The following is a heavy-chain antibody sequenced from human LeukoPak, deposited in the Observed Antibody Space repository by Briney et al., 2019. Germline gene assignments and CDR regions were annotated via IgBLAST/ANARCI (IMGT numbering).Heavy chain of an antibody. Sequence: PGRSLTLSCAASGFTFSSYGMHWVRQAPGKGLEWVAVISDDGSNKYYANSVKGRLTISRDNSKNTLYLQMNSLRAEDTAVYYCAKEGYCSGGSCYAFEGFYFDYWGQGTLVTVSS. CDR2: ISDDGSNK. V-gene: IGHV3-30*18. CDR3: AKEGYCSGGSCYAFEGFYFDY. D-gene: IGHD2-15*01. CDR1: GFTFSSYG. J-gene: IGHJ4*02.